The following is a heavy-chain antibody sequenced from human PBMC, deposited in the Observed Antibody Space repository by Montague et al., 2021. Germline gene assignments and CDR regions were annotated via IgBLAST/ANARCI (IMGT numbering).Heavy chain of an antibody. CDR1: GESMRDNY. CDR2: IFVTGDT. D-gene: IGHD2-21*01. Sequence: SETLSLTCNVSGESMRDNYWSWIRHSPGKGLEWIGYIFVTGDTTXNPSPSRRVTISIDTSKNQFFLELTSVTAADTAVYYCVRRDNMGGAFLDHWGQGRLVTVSS. J-gene: IGHJ4*02. V-gene: IGHV4-4*08. CDR3: VRRDNMGGAFLDH.